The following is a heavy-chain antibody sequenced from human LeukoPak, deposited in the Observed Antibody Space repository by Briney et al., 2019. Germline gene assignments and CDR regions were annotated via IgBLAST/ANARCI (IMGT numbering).Heavy chain of an antibody. CDR1: GFTFSDYY. D-gene: IGHD7-27*01. V-gene: IGHV3-11*06. CDR3: ARKLGWYFDL. J-gene: IGHJ2*01. CDR2: ISGSSGNT. Sequence: GGSLRLSCAASGFTFSDYYMSWIRQAPGKGLEWVSYISGSSGNTNYADSVKGRFTISRDNAKNSLYLQMNSLRAEDTAVYYCARKLGWYFDLWGRGTLVTVSS.